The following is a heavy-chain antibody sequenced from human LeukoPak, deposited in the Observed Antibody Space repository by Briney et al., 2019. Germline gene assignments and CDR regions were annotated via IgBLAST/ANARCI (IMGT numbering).Heavy chain of an antibody. J-gene: IGHJ5*02. Sequence: GGSLRLSCAASGFTFNTYTMSWVRQAPGKGLEWVSGVISSGKTTFYADSVKGRFTISRDNSRNTLYLQMNSLRVEDTAVYYCAESYSSSWYVGSDWFDPWGQGTLVTVSS. V-gene: IGHV3-23*01. CDR1: GFTFNTYT. CDR3: AESYSSSWYVGSDWFDP. CDR2: VISSGKTT. D-gene: IGHD6-13*01.